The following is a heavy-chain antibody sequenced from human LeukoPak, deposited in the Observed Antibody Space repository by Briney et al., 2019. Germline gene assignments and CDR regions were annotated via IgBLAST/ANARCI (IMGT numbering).Heavy chain of an antibody. CDR1: GFTFNTYW. J-gene: IGHJ4*02. CDR2: INSDGSST. V-gene: IGHV3-74*01. D-gene: IGHD2-15*01. Sequence: GGSLRLSCAVSGFTFNTYWMHWVRQAPGKGLVWVSRINSDGSSTSYADSVKGRFTISRDNAKNTLYLQMNSLRAEDTAVYYCARGGSGYCSGGSCYPFDYWGQGILVTVPS. CDR3: ARGGSGYCSGGSCYPFDY.